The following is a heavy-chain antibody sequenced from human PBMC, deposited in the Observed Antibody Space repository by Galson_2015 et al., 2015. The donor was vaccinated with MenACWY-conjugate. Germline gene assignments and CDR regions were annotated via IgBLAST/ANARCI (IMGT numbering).Heavy chain of an antibody. Sequence: SLRLSCAASGFTFTTYAMSWVRQAPGQGLEWVSAITGSGGTTYYADSVKGRFPISRDNSKNTLNLQMNSLRAEDTALYYCARSTLGWLRNPLYWGQGTLVTVSS. V-gene: IGHV3-23*01. D-gene: IGHD5-12*01. J-gene: IGHJ4*02. CDR1: GFTFTTYA. CDR2: ITGSGGTT. CDR3: ARSTLGWLRNPLY.